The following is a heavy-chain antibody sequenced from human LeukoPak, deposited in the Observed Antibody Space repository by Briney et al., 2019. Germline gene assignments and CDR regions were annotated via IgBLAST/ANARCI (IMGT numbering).Heavy chain of an antibody. CDR3: ARDPWFGELSPVYYFDY. Sequence: GASVKVSCKASGGTFSSYAISWVRQAPGQGLEWMGWINPNSGGTNYAQKFQGGVTMTRDTSISTAYMELSRLRSDDTAVYYCARDPWFGELSPVYYFDYWGQGTLVTVPS. V-gene: IGHV1-2*02. J-gene: IGHJ4*02. CDR1: GGTFSSYA. CDR2: INPNSGGT. D-gene: IGHD3-10*01.